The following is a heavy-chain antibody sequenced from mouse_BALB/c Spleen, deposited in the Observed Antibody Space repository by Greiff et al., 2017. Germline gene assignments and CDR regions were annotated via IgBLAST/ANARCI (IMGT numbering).Heavy chain of an antibody. J-gene: IGHJ2*01. D-gene: IGHD2-4*01. CDR1: GFTFSSYT. Sequence: EVKLMESGGGLVKPGGSLKLSCAASGFTFSSYTMSWVRQTPEKRLEWVATISSGGGNTYYPDSVKGRFTISRDNAKNNLYLQMSSLRSEDTALYYCARSGPLYYDYDGLYFDYWGQGTTLTVSS. CDR3: ARSGPLYYDYDGLYFDY. CDR2: ISSGGGNT. V-gene: IGHV5-9*03.